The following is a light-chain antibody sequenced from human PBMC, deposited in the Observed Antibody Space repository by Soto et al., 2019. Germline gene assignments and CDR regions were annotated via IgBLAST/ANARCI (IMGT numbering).Light chain of an antibody. CDR3: QQYNNWWT. CDR2: GAS. J-gene: IGKJ1*01. V-gene: IGKV3-15*01. Sequence: EIVMTQSPATLSVSPGERATLSCRASQSVSNNLAWYQKKPGQAPRLLIYGASTRATGIPASFSGSGSWTDFTLTISSLQSEDFAFYYCQQYNNWWTFGQGTRVDIK. CDR1: QSVSNN.